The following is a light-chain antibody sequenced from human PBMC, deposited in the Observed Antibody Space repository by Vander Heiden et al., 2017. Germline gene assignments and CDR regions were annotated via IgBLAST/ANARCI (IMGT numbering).Light chain of an antibody. CDR3: QHYGGSPLFT. J-gene: IGKJ3*01. Sequence: PGERATLPCTASQSRTSGYLAWYQQKPGQAPRLVSSGASSRATGIPDRFYGSGSGTDFTLTISRLEPEDSAVYYCQHYGGSPLFTFGPGTKVDIK. CDR2: GAS. V-gene: IGKV3-20*01. CDR1: QSRTSGY.